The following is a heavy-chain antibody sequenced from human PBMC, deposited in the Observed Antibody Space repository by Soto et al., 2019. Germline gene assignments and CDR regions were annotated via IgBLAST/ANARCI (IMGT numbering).Heavy chain of an antibody. J-gene: IGHJ4*02. CDR3: ARMRPTEDTYGYYYYLDY. D-gene: IGHD3-22*01. CDR1: GFSLGASEVC. Sequence: SGATLGKPTQTLTLACTFSGFSLGASEVCVSWIRQPPGKALEWLARIDWDDEKYYSTSLKTRLTISKDTSKNQVVLTMTNMDPVDTATYYCARMRPTEDTYGYYYYLDYCGQGTPVTVSS. CDR2: IDWDDEK. V-gene: IGHV2-70*11.